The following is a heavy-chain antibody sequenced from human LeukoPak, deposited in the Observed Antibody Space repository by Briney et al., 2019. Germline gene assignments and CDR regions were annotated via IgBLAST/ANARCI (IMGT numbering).Heavy chain of an antibody. CDR3: ARTYARGAPNAFDI. Sequence: ASVEVSCKASGYTFTGYYMHWVRQAPGQGLEWMGWINPNSGGTNYAQKFQGRVTMTRDTSISTAYMELSRLRSDDTAVYYCARTYARGAPNAFDIWGQGTMVTVSS. J-gene: IGHJ3*02. D-gene: IGHD1-26*01. CDR1: GYTFTGYY. V-gene: IGHV1-2*02. CDR2: INPNSGGT.